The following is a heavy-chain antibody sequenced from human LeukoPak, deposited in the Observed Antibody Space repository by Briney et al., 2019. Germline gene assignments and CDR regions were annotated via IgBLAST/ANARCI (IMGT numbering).Heavy chain of an antibody. V-gene: IGHV1-2*06. CDR3: ARAETISSSWPYYFDY. CDR1: GYTFTGYY. D-gene: IGHD6-13*01. J-gene: IGHJ4*02. CDR2: INPNSGGT. Sequence: GASVKVSCKASGYTFTGYYMHWVRQAPGQGLEWMGRINPNSGGTNYAQKFQGRVTMTRDTSTSTVYMELSSLRSEDTAVYYCARAETISSSWPYYFDYWGQGTLVTVSS.